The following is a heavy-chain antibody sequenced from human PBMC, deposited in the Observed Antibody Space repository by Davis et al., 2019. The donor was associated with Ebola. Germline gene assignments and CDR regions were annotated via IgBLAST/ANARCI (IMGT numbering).Heavy chain of an antibody. J-gene: IGHJ4*02. Sequence: GESLKISCKASGYSFTNYWTAWVRQMPGKGLEWMGVIYPGESDTRYSPSFQGQVTISADKSITTAYLQWSSLKASDTAMYFCAKSSVPAAIRAPFDNWGQGSLVTVSS. D-gene: IGHD2-2*02. CDR1: GYSFTNYW. CDR2: IYPGESDT. V-gene: IGHV5-51*01. CDR3: AKSSVPAAIRAPFDN.